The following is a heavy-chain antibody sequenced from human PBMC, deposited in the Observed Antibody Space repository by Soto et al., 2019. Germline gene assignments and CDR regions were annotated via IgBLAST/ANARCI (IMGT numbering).Heavy chain of an antibody. CDR1: GGSISSGGYY. V-gene: IGHV4-31*03. J-gene: IGHJ4*02. CDR2: IYYSGST. D-gene: IGHD3-22*01. Sequence: PSETLSLTCTVSGGSISSGGYYWSWIRQHPGKGLEWIGYIYYSGSTYYDPSLKSRVTISVDTSKNQFSLKLSSVTAADTAVYYCASTSYYDSSGYYPYWGQGTLVTVSS. CDR3: ASTSYYDSSGYYPY.